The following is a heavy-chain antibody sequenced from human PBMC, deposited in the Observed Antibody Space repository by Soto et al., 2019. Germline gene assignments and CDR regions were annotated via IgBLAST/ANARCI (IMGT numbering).Heavy chain of an antibody. D-gene: IGHD3-10*01. J-gene: IGHJ5*02. V-gene: IGHV3-66*01. CDR1: GFTVSSNY. Sequence: GGSLRLSCAASGFTVSSNYMSWVRQAPGKGLEWVSVIYSGGSTYYADSVKGRFTISRDNSKNTLYLQMNSLRAEDTAVYYCARDITMVRGVNWFDPWGQGTLVTVSS. CDR2: IYSGGST. CDR3: ARDITMVRGVNWFDP.